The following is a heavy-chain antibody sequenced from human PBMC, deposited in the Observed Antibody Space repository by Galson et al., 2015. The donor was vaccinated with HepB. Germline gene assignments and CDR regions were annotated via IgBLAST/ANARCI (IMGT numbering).Heavy chain of an antibody. D-gene: IGHD3-22*01. CDR3: ARTYYYDTVTFYRRGYYFDN. V-gene: IGHV3-30-3*01. CDR2: VSYDGNTK. Sequence: SLRLSCAASGFTFSSYAMHWVRQAPGKGLEWVAVVSYDGNTKYYADSVKGRFTISRDNSNDTLFLQMDSLRREDTAVYYCARTYYYDTVTFYRRGYYFDNWGPGTLVTVSS. J-gene: IGHJ4*02. CDR1: GFTFSSYA.